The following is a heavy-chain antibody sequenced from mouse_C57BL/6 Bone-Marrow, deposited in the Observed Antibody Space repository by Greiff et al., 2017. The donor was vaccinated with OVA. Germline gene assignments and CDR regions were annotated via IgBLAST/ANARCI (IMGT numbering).Heavy chain of an antibody. CDR2: IHPNSGST. CDR3: ARGGTVVGPPWFAY. J-gene: IGHJ3*01. CDR1: GYTFTSYW. Sequence: QVQLQQPGAELVKPGASVKLSCKASGYTFTSYWMHWVKQRPGQGLEWIGMIHPNSGSTNYNEEFKSKATLTVDKSSSTAYMQLSSLTSEDSAVYYCARGGTVVGPPWFAYWGQGTLVTVSA. D-gene: IGHD1-1*01. V-gene: IGHV1-64*01.